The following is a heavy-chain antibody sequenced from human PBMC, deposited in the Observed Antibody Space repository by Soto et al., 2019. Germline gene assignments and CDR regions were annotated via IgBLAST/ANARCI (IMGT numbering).Heavy chain of an antibody. Sequence: QVQLVQSGAEVKKPGASVKVSCKASGYTFTSYGISWVRQAPGQGLEWMGWISAYNGNTNYAQKLQGRVTMTTDTSTSTAYMELRSLRSDDTAVYYCARWNRGYCSGGRCYNTYYYYYMDVWGKGTTVTVSS. CDR3: ARWNRGYCSGGRCYNTYYYYYMDV. CDR2: ISAYNGNT. V-gene: IGHV1-18*01. J-gene: IGHJ6*03. D-gene: IGHD2-15*01. CDR1: GYTFTSYG.